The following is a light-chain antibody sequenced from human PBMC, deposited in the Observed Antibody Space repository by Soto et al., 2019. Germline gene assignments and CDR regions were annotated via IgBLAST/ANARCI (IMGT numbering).Light chain of an antibody. V-gene: IGKV3-20*01. CDR3: QHFSPSPLT. CDR2: GAS. CDR1: QSVSSQ. J-gene: IGKJ5*01. Sequence: VLTQSPGTLSLSPGERATLSCRASQSVSSQLAWYQQKPGQAPRLLTYGASNRATGIPDRFSGRGSGTAFTLTISRLEPEDFAVYYFQHFSPSPLTFGQGTRLEIK.